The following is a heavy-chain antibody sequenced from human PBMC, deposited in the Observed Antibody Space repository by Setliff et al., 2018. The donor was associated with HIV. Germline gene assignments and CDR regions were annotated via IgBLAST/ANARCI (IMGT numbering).Heavy chain of an antibody. CDR3: ARDRMPMASWVPDK. V-gene: IGHV4-4*07. Sequence: SETLSLTCTVSDDSISSNYWSWIRQSAGKGLEWVGRIYTGGRTNYNPSLKGRVTMSVDTSKNQFSLNLGSVTAADTAVYYCARDRMPMASWVPDKWGQGTLVTVSS. D-gene: IGHD2-2*01. CDR2: IYTGGRT. CDR1: DDSISSNY. J-gene: IGHJ4*02.